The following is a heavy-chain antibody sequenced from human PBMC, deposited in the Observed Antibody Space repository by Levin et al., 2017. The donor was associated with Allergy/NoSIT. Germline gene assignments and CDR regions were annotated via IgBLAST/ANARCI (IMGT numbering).Heavy chain of an antibody. CDR2: ISSRGSTV. CDR3: TRDVYNYGSGGGSDY. J-gene: IGHJ4*02. D-gene: IGHD5-18*01. V-gene: IGHV3-11*01. CDR1: GFTFSDYY. Sequence: AGESLKISCAASGFTFSDYYMNWIRQAPGKGLEWVSHISSRGSTVYYAGSVEGRFTISRDNAKSSLYLQMNSLRAEDSAVYYCTRDVYNYGSGGGSDYWGQGTLVTVSS.